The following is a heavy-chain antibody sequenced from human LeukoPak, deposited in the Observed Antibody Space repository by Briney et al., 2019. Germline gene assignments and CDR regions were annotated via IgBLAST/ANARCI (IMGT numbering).Heavy chain of an antibody. D-gene: IGHD5-18*01. CDR3: AREAKSYSYGYNLLYRYFDL. V-gene: IGHV1-69*05. CDR1: GGTFSSYA. J-gene: IGHJ2*01. Sequence: SVKVSCKASGGTFSSYAISWVRQAPGQGLEWMGRIIPIFGTANYAQKFQGRVTITTDESTSTAYMELSSLRSEDTAVYYCAREAKSYSYGYNLLYRYFDLWGRGTLVTVSS. CDR2: IIPIFGTA.